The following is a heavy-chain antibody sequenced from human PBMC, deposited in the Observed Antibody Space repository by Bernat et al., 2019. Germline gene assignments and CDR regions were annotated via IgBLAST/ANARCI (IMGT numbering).Heavy chain of an antibody. CDR2: ISYDGSNK. J-gene: IGHJ3*02. CDR1: GFTFSSYG. Sequence: QVQLVESGGGVVQPGRSLRLSCAASGFTFSSYGMHWVRQAPGKGLEWVAVISYDGSNKYYADSVKGRFTISRDNSKNTLYLQMNSLRAEDTAVYYCARGGAMITFGGPSPGAFDIWGQGTMVTVSS. CDR3: ARGGAMITFGGPSPGAFDI. D-gene: IGHD3-16*01. V-gene: IGHV3-30*03.